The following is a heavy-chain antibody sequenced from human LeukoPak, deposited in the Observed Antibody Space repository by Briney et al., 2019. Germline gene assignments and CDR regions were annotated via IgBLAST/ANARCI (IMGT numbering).Heavy chain of an antibody. CDR2: IYYSGST. CDR1: GGSISSYY. CDR3: ARVSAITIFGVVPPPAYFDY. D-gene: IGHD3-3*01. J-gene: IGHJ4*02. V-gene: IGHV4-59*06. Sequence: SETLSLTCTVSGGSISSYYWSWIRQHPGKGLEWIGYIYYSGSTYYNPSLKSRVTISVDTSKNQFSLKLSSVTAADTAVYYCARVSAITIFGVVPPPAYFDYWGQGTLVTVSS.